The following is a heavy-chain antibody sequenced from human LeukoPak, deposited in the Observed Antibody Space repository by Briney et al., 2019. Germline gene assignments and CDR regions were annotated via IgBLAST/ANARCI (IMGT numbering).Heavy chain of an antibody. J-gene: IGHJ6*02. V-gene: IGHV3-11*01. CDR1: GFTFSDYY. CDR2: ISSSGSTI. D-gene: IGHD2-2*01. Sequence: PGGSLRLSCAASGFTFSDYYMSWIRQAPGKGLEWVSYISSSGSTIYYADSVKGRFTISRDNAKNSLYLQMNSLRAEDTAVYYCARDQFEVVPAAADYYYYYVMDVWGQGTTVTVSS. CDR3: ARDQFEVVPAAADYYYYYVMDV.